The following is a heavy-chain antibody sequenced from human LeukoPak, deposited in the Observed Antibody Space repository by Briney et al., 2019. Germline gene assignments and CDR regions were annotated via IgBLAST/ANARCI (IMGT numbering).Heavy chain of an antibody. CDR3: GRDVGAAIGH. CDR1: GDSVSSFNAA. Sequence: SQTLSLTCAISGDSVSSFNAAWNWIRQSPSRGLEWLGRTYYRSKWYNEYALSVRGRITISPDTSKNQVSLQLNSVTPDDTALYYCGRDVGAAIGHWGQGTLVTVSS. CDR2: TYYRSKWYN. J-gene: IGHJ4*02. D-gene: IGHD5-18*01. V-gene: IGHV6-1*01.